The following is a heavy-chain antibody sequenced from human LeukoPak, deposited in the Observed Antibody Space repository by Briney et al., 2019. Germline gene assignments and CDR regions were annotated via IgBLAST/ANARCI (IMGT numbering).Heavy chain of an antibody. D-gene: IGHD2-2*01. CDR1: GFTFSSYG. Sequence: PGGSVRLSCAASGFTFSSYGMHWVRQAPGKGLEWVAFIRNDGSNKYYADSVKGRFTISRDNSKNTLYLQMNSLRAEDTAVYYCAKPYCSSTSCPGGDYYYYYMDVWGKGTTVTVSS. J-gene: IGHJ6*03. V-gene: IGHV3-30*02. CDR2: IRNDGSNK. CDR3: AKPYCSSTSCPGGDYYYYYMDV.